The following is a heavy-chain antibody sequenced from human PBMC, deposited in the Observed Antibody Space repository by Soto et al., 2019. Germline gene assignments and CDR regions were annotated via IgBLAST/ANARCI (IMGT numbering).Heavy chain of an antibody. CDR3: ARVRDYGLGTNRHYYGMDV. D-gene: IGHD3-10*01. CDR2: LYTMGST. V-gene: IGHV4-4*07. CDR1: GGSISGYY. J-gene: IGHJ6*02. Sequence: PSETLSLTCTVSGGSISGYYWSWIRQPAGKGLEWIGRLYTMGSTNYNPSLQSRVTMSVDTSKNEFSLKVSSATAADTAVYFCARVRDYGLGTNRHYYGMDVWGQGTTVTVSS.